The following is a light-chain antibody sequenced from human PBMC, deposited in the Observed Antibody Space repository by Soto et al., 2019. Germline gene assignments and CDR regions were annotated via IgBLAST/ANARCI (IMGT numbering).Light chain of an antibody. CDR3: QSYDSTLSARYV. CDR1: SSDIGDYDY. CDR2: DVT. V-gene: IGLV2-14*01. J-gene: IGLJ1*01. Sequence: QSALTQPASVSGSPGQSITISCTGTSSDIGDYDYVSWYQHLPGKAPKLLIFDVTHRPSGVSDRFSGSKSGNTASLTISGVRPEDEADYYCQSYDSTLSARYVFGTGTKLTVL.